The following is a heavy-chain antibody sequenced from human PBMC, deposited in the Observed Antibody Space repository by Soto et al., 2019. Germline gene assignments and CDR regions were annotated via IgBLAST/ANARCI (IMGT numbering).Heavy chain of an antibody. J-gene: IGHJ4*02. CDR2: ISGSGGST. D-gene: IGHD4-17*01. V-gene: IGHV3-23*01. Sequence: GGSLRLSCAASGFTFSSYAMSWVRQAPGKGLEWVSAISGSGGSTYYADSVKGRFTISRDNSKNTLYLQMNSLRAEDTAVYYCAKIYGDYFAYYYFHYWGQGTQVTVSS. CDR1: GFTFSSYA. CDR3: AKIYGDYFAYYYFHY.